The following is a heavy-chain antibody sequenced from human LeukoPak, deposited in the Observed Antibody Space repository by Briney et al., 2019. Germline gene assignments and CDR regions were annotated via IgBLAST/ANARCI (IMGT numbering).Heavy chain of an antibody. V-gene: IGHV3-53*01. Sequence: GGSLRLSCAASGFTVSSNYMSWVRQAPGKGLEWVSVIYSGGSTYYADSVKGRFTISRDNAKNSLYLQMNSLRAEDTAVYYCAREGTGDAFDIWGQGTMVTVSS. D-gene: IGHD1-1*01. CDR3: AREGTGDAFDI. CDR2: IYSGGST. J-gene: IGHJ3*02. CDR1: GFTVSSNY.